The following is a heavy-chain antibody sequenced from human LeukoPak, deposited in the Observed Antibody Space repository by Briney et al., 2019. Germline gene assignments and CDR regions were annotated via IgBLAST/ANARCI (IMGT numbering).Heavy chain of an antibody. Sequence: GGSLRLSCAASGFTFSSYAMSWVRQAPGKGLEWVSVISGSGGNTYHADSVRGRFTISRDNSKNTLYLQMNSLRAEDTAVYYCAKERYSYGYGFDYWGQGTLVTVSS. CDR1: GFTFSSYA. CDR3: AKERYSYGYGFDY. D-gene: IGHD5-18*01. J-gene: IGHJ4*02. V-gene: IGHV3-23*01. CDR2: ISGSGGNT.